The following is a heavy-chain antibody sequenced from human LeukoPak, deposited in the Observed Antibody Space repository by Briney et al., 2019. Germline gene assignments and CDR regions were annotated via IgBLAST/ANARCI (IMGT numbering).Heavy chain of an antibody. Sequence: GGSLRLSCAASGFTFSNYWIHWVRQAPGKGLVWVSRISSDGSSTSYADSVKGRLTISRDNAKNTLYLQMNSLRAEDTAVYYCARAAYCGGDCYSRYFDLWGRGTLVTVSS. CDR1: GFTFSNYW. D-gene: IGHD2-21*02. CDR3: ARAAYCGGDCYSRYFDL. J-gene: IGHJ2*01. CDR2: ISSDGSST. V-gene: IGHV3-74*01.